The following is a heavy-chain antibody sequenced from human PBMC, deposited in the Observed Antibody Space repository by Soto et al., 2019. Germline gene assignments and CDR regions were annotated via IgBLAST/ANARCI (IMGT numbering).Heavy chain of an antibody. CDR1: GGSMSRGGQS. V-gene: IGHV4-61*08. CDR3: ARAYGGFDNGLDV. Sequence: SETLSLTCAVSGGSMSRGGQSWSWIRQPPGKGLEWLGFIYYSGSTRYNPSLKSRVTISVDMSKNQFSLKLSSVIAADTAVYYCARAYGGFDNGLDVWGQGTAVTVSS. D-gene: IGHD5-12*01. J-gene: IGHJ6*02. CDR2: IYYSGST.